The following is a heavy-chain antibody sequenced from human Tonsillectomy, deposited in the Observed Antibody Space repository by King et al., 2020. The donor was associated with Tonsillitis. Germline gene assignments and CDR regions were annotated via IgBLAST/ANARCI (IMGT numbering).Heavy chain of an antibody. V-gene: IGHV1-3*01. CDR1: GYTFTGYA. J-gene: IGHJ5*02. D-gene: IGHD3-10*01. CDR3: ARTVTVVRGVSSWCDP. CDR2: INAGNGNT. Sequence: QLVQSVAEVKKPGASVKVSCTASGYTFTGYAMHWMRQAPGQRLEWVGWINAGNGNTQYSQKFQGRVTITRDTSASTAYMQLSSLRYEDTAVYYCARTVTVVRGVSSWCDPWGQGTLVIVFS.